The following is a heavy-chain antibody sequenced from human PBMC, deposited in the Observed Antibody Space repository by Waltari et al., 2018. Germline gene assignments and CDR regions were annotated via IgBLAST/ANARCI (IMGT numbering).Heavy chain of an antibody. Sequence: QMQLVQSGPEVKKPGTSVKVSCKASGFTFTSSAVQWLRQARGQRLEWIGWSSGGSGKTNYGQKFQERVTITRDMSTSTAYMELSSLRSEDTAVYYCAAPPDVVPAANYYGMDVWGQGTTVTVSS. V-gene: IGHV1-58*01. CDR1: GFTFTSSA. D-gene: IGHD2-2*01. J-gene: IGHJ6*02. CDR2: SSGGSGKT. CDR3: AAPPDVVPAANYYGMDV.